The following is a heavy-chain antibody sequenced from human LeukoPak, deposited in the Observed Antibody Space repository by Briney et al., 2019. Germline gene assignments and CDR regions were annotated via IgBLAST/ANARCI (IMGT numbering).Heavy chain of an antibody. D-gene: IGHD6-19*01. CDR1: GFTFSSYS. CDR2: ISSSSSYI. Sequence: GGSLRLSCAASGFTFSSYSMNWVRQAPGKGLEWVSSISSSSSYIYYADSVQGRFTISRDNAKDSLYLQMNSLRAEDTAVYYCARSSGWYFDYWGQGTLVTVSS. V-gene: IGHV3-21*01. CDR3: ARSSGWYFDY. J-gene: IGHJ4*02.